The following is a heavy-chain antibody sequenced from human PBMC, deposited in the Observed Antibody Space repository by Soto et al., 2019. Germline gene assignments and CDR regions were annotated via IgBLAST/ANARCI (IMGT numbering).Heavy chain of an antibody. V-gene: IGHV1-69*13. CDR2: IIPIFGTA. J-gene: IGHJ5*02. D-gene: IGHD5-12*01. CDR3: ARGGYSGYDSWLDP. CDR1: GVTFSSYA. Sequence: GASVKVSCKASGVTFSSYAISWVRQSPGQGLQSMEGIIPIFGTANYGQKFQVRVTITADESTSTAYMELSRLRSEDTAVYYCARGGYSGYDSWLDPWGQGTLVTVSS.